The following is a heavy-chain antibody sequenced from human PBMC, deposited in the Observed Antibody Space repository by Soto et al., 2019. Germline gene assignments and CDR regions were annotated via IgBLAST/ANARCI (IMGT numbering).Heavy chain of an antibody. CDR3: ARVQRYSGSYRWFDP. CDR1: GGSIRDYY. CDR2: IYDTGSV. Sequence: PSETLSLTCTVSGGSIRDYYWSWIRQPAGKGLEWIGRIYDTGSVNYNPSLKSRVTMSVDTSQNQLSLKLSPVTAANTAVYYCARVQRYSGSYRWFDPWGQGTLVTVSS. J-gene: IGHJ5*02. V-gene: IGHV4-4*07. D-gene: IGHD5-12*01.